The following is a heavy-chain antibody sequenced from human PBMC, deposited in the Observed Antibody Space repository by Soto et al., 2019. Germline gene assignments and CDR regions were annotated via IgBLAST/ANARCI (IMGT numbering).Heavy chain of an antibody. V-gene: IGHV3-21*01. CDR2: ISSSSSYI. CDR3: RLTTVTPFVPN. D-gene: IGHD4-17*01. CDR1: GFTFSSYS. J-gene: IGHJ4*02. Sequence: GGSLRLSCAASGFTFSSYSMNWVRQAPGKGLEWVSSISSSSSYIYYADSVKGRFTISRDNAKNSLYLQMNSLRAEDTVVYYCRLTTVTPFVPNWGQGTLVTVSS.